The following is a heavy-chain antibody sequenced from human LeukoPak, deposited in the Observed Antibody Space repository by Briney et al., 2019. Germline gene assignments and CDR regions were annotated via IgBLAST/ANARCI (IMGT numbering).Heavy chain of an antibody. V-gene: IGHV3-11*01. Sequence: GGSLRLSCAASGFTFSDYYMSWIRQAPGKGLEWDSYISSSGSTIYYADSVKGRFTISRDNAKNSLYLQMNSLRAEDTAVYYCARDGGGNRYYYYYYGMDVWGQGTTVTVSS. CDR3: ARDGGGNRYYYYYYGMDV. D-gene: IGHD4-23*01. CDR1: GFTFSDYY. CDR2: ISSSGSTI. J-gene: IGHJ6*02.